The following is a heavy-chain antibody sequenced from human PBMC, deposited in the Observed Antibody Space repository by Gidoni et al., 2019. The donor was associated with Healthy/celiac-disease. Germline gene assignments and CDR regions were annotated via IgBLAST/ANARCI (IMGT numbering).Heavy chain of an antibody. CDR3: ARTGGYSSSWYPYFDY. Sequence: QVTLRESGPALVKPTQTLTLTCTFSGFSLSPSGMCVSWIRQPPGKALEWLARIDWDDDKYYSTSLKTRLTISKDTSKNQVVLTMTNMDPVDTATYYCARTGGYSSSWYPYFDYWGQGTLVTVSS. J-gene: IGHJ4*02. CDR2: IDWDDDK. V-gene: IGHV2-70*15. D-gene: IGHD6-13*01. CDR1: GFSLSPSGMC.